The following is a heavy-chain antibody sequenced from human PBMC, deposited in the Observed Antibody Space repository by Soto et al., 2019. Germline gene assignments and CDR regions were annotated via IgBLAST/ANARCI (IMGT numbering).Heavy chain of an antibody. J-gene: IGHJ5*02. D-gene: IGHD5-12*01. CDR1: GGTFSSYT. V-gene: IGHV1-69*04. CDR3: AREGYSGYPDP. CDR2: IIPILGIT. Sequence: GASVKVSCKASGGTFSSYTINWVRQAPGQGLEWMGRIIPILGITNYAQKFRGRVTITADKSTNTAYMKLSSLSSEDTAVYYCAREGYSGYPDPRGQGTLVTVSS.